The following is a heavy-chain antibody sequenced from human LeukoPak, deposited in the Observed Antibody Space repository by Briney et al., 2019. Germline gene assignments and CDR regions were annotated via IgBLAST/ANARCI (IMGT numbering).Heavy chain of an antibody. D-gene: IGHD2-21*02. CDR1: GVSIASRGFS. Sequence: SGTLSLTCTVSGVSIASRGFSWTWIRQPPGKGLEWIGCISYSGDTYSKPSLKTRLTISVDASENQFSLKLTSVTAADTAVYYCARDVLVTSSPDAFDIWGQGTMVTVSS. CDR2: ISYSGDT. J-gene: IGHJ3*02. V-gene: IGHV4-31*03. CDR3: ARDVLVTSSPDAFDI.